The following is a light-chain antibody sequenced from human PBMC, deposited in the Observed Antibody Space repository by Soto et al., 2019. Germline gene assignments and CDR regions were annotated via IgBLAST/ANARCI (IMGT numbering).Light chain of an antibody. CDR2: DVS. J-gene: IGLJ2*01. CDR3: SSYTSSSTLV. CDR1: SSDVGGYNY. V-gene: IGLV2-14*01. Sequence: QSVLTQPASVSGSPGQSITISCTGTSSDVGGYNYVSWYQQHPGKAPKLMIYDVSNRPSGVSNRFSGSKSGNTASLTISGLQPEDEADYYCSSYTSSSTLVFGGGTKLT.